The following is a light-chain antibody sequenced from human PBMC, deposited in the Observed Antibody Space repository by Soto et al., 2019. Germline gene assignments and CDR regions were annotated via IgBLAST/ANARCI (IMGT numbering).Light chain of an antibody. J-gene: IGLJ7*01. V-gene: IGLV4-60*03. CDR1: SGHSRYL. CDR2: RETSGSY. Sequence: QLVLTQSSSASASLGSSVKLTCTLSSGHSRYLIAWHQQQPGKAPRYLMKRETSGSYHKGSGVPDRFSGASSGADRYLTISILQSEDEADYYCETGDRNPRVFGGGTQLTLL. CDR3: ETGDRNPRV.